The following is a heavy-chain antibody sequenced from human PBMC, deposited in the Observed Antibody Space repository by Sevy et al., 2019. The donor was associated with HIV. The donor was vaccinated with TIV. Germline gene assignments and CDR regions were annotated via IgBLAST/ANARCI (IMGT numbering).Heavy chain of an antibody. Sequence: GGSLRLSCAASGFTFSTYWMSWVRQAPGKGLEWVANIKKDGSEKYYVDSVKGRFTISRHNAKNSLYLQMNSLRVEDTALYYCARDCICTSCLWGLDVWGQGTSVTVSS. CDR1: GFTFSTYW. CDR3: ARDCICTSCLWGLDV. CDR2: IKKDGSEK. D-gene: IGHD2-2*01. V-gene: IGHV3-7*03. J-gene: IGHJ6*02.